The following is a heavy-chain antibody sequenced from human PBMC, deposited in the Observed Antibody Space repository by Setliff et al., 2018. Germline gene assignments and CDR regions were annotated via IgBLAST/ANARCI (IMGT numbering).Heavy chain of an antibody. CDR3: ARDPFRNYDTAPVWFDP. CDR2: NSA. V-gene: IGHV1-18*01. D-gene: IGHD3-22*01. Sequence: GASVKVSCKTSGYTFTNFGINWVRQAPGQGLEWMGWNSAYAQKFQGRVTMTTDTPTSTAYMELRSLRSDDTAVYYCARDPFRNYDTAPVWFDPWGQGTLVTVSS. J-gene: IGHJ5*02. CDR1: GYTFTNFG.